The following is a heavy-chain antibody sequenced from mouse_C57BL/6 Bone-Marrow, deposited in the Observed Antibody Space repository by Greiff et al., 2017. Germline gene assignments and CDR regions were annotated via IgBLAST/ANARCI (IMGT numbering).Heavy chain of an antibody. Sequence: EVKLVESGGGLVKPGGSLKLSCAASGFTFSSYAMSWVRQTPEKRLEWVATISDGGSYTYYPDNVKGRFTISRDNAKNTLYLQMSHLKSEDTAMYYCARDPWFAYWGQGTLVTVSA. CDR1: GFTFSSYA. V-gene: IGHV5-4*01. CDR2: ISDGGSYT. CDR3: ARDPWFAY. J-gene: IGHJ3*01.